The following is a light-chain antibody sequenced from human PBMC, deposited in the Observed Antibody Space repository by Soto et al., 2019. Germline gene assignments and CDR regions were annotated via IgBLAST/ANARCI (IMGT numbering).Light chain of an antibody. V-gene: IGKV1-5*03. Sequence: DIQMTQSPSTLSGSVGDRVTITCRASQTISSWLAWYQQKPGKAPKLLIYKASTLKSGVPSRFSGSGSGTEFTLTISSLQPDDFATYYCQQCDTYPWTFGQGTRLEIK. CDR2: KAS. CDR3: QQCDTYPWT. CDR1: QTISSW. J-gene: IGKJ5*01.